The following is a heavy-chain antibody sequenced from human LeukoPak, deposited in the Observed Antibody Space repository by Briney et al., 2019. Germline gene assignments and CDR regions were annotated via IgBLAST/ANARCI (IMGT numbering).Heavy chain of an antibody. CDR3: ARDSVVAPALDY. Sequence: ASVKVSCKASGYTFTGYYMHWVRQAPGRGLEWMGWINPNSGGTNYAQKFQGRVTMTRDTSISTAYMELSRLRSDDTAVYYCARDSVVAPALDYWGQGTLVTVSS. D-gene: IGHD2-15*01. J-gene: IGHJ4*02. CDR2: INPNSGGT. CDR1: GYTFTGYY. V-gene: IGHV1-2*02.